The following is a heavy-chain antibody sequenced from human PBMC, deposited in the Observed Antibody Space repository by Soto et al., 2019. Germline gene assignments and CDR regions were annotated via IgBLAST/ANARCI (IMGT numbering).Heavy chain of an antibody. CDR3: ARLHSHGTYGMDV. Sequence: SVKVSCKASGGSFTYTLSWVRQAPGQGLEWMGGIIPIFGTTNYAQKFQGRVTITAAESTKTAYMELSTLRSEDTAVYYCARLHSHGTYGMDVWGQGTTVTVSS. CDR2: IIPIFGTT. CDR1: GGSFTYT. V-gene: IGHV1-69*13. J-gene: IGHJ6*02. D-gene: IGHD5-18*01.